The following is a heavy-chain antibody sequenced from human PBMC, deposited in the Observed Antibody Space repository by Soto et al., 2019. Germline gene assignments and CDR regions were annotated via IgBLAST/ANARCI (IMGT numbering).Heavy chain of an antibody. J-gene: IGHJ6*04. Sequence: ASVKVSCKASGYTFTGYYIHWVRLAPGQGLEWMGWINPNSGGTNYAQKFQGWVTMTRDTSISTAYMELSRLRSDDTAVYCCARDEIGTEEKSDDYYYGMAVRGKGTRVTVSS. CDR1: GYTFTGYY. CDR2: INPNSGGT. CDR3: ARDEIGTEEKSDDYYYGMAV. D-gene: IGHD1-1*01. V-gene: IGHV1-2*04.